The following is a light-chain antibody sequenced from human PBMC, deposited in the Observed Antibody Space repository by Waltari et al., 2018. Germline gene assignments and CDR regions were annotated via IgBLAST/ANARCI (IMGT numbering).Light chain of an antibody. V-gene: IGKV3-20*01. J-gene: IGKJ1*01. CDR2: GAC. Sequence: EVVLTQSPGTLSLSPGERATLYCRASQSVGRYLACYQQKPGRAPRLLIYGACSRATGIPDRFSGVGSGTDFSLTISRLEAGDFAVYYCQKYDRLPATFGQGTKVEIK. CDR3: QKYDRLPAT. CDR1: QSVGRY.